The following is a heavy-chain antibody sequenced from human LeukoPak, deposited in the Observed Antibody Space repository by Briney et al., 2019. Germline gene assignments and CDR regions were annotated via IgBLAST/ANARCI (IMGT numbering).Heavy chain of an antibody. CDR1: GGSISSYY. V-gene: IGHV4-59*01. J-gene: IGHJ4*02. D-gene: IGHD3-10*01. CDR3: ARGYYGSGRNVNLDY. Sequence: SETLSLTCTVSGGSISSYYWSWIRQPPGKGLEWIGYIYYSGSTNYNPSLKSRVTISVDTSKNQFSLKLSSVTAADTAVYYCARGYYGSGRNVNLDYWGQETLVTVSS. CDR2: IYYSGST.